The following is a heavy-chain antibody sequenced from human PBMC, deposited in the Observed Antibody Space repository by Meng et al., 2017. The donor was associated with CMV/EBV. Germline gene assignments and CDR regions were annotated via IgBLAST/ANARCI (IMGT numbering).Heavy chain of an antibody. CDR3: ARFITFEGVIVIDY. CDR1: GGSISSYY. V-gene: IGHV4-59*01. J-gene: IGHJ4*02. CDR2: IYYSGST. Sequence: SEPLSLTCTVSGGSISSYYCSWTRQLPGKGLEWFGYIYYSGSTNYNPSLKSRVTISVDTSKNQFSLKLSSVTAADTAVYYCARFITFEGVIVIDYWGQGTLVTVSS. D-gene: IGHD3-16*02.